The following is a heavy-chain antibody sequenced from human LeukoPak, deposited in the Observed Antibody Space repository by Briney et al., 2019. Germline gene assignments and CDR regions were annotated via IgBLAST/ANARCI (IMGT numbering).Heavy chain of an antibody. CDR3: ARDLYSSGWSRLDY. J-gene: IGHJ4*02. V-gene: IGHV3-30-3*01. CDR1: GFTFSSYA. Sequence: PGGSLRLSCAASGFTFSSYAMHWVRQAPGKGLEWVAVISYDGSNKYCADSVKGRFTISRDNSKNTLYLQMNSLRAEDTAVYYCARDLYSSGWSRLDYWGQGTLVTVSS. CDR2: ISYDGSNK. D-gene: IGHD6-19*01.